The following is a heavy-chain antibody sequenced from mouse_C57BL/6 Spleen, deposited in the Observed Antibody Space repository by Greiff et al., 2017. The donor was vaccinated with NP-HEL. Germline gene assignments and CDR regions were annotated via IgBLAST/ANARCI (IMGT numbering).Heavy chain of an antibody. CDR2: IDPNSGGT. J-gene: IGHJ3*01. V-gene: IGHV1-72*01. D-gene: IGHD2-4*01. Sequence: QVQLQQPGAELVKPGASVKLSCKASGYTFTSYWMHWVKQRPGRGLEWIGRIDPNSGGTKYNEKFKSKATLTVDKPSSPAYMQLSSLTSEDAAVYYCAREDYDGTWFAYWGQGTLVTVSA. CDR3: AREDYDGTWFAY. CDR1: GYTFTSYW.